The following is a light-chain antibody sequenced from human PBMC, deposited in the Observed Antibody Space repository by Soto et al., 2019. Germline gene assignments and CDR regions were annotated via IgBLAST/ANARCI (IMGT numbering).Light chain of an antibody. CDR1: SSDVGGYNF. V-gene: IGLV2-14*01. CDR2: EVT. J-gene: IGLJ1*01. Sequence: HSALTQPASVSGSPGQSITISCTGTSSDVGGYNFVSWYQQRPGKAPKFMIFEVTNRPSGISDRFSGSKSGNTASLTISGLQAEDEADYYCCSYTSSTTYVFGTGTKVTVL. CDR3: CSYTSSTTYV.